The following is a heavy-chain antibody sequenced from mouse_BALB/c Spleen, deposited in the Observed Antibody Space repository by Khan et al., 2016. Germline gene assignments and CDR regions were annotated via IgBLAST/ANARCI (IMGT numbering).Heavy chain of an antibody. J-gene: IGHJ2*01. Sequence: EVELVESGGGLVQPGGSRKLSCAASGFTFSSFGMHWVRQAPEKGLEWVAFISSGSSAIYYADTVKGRFTISSDNPKNTRFLQMTSLRSEDTAMYYCGRGDYWGQGTTLTVSS. V-gene: IGHV5-17*02. CDR1: GFTFSSFG. CDR3: GRGDY. CDR2: ISSGSSAI.